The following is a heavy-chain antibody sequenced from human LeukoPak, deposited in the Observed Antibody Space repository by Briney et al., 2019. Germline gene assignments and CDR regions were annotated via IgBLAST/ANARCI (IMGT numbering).Heavy chain of an antibody. J-gene: IGHJ4*02. CDR3: ARGGYSYEY. CDR1: GFIFGDYA. D-gene: IGHD5-18*01. CDR2: IRTKAYGGTP. Sequence: HPGGSLRLSCTPSGFIFGDYAMSWFRQAPGKGLEWVGFIRTKAYGGTPDYAASVKGRFTISRDDSKSIAYLQMNSLKTEDTAVYYCARGGYSYEYWGQGTLVTVSS. V-gene: IGHV3-49*03.